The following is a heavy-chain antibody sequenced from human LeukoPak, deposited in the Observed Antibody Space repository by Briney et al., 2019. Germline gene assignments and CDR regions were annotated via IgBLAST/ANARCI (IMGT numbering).Heavy chain of an antibody. CDR2: VYYSGTT. J-gene: IGHJ4*02. D-gene: IGHD5-18*01. V-gene: IGHV4-39*01. CDR1: GGSMNTNNYY. CDR3: ARREGRLWFHLDY. Sequence: PSETLSLTCTVSGGSMNTNNYYWGWIRQPPGKGLEWIGSVYYSGTTYYNPSLKSRVTISADTSKNRFSLKLRSVTAADTAVYYCARREGRLWFHLDYWGQGTLVTVSS.